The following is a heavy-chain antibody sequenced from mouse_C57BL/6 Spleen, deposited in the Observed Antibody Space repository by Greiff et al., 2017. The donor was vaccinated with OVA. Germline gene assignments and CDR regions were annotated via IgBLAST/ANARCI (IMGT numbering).Heavy chain of an antibody. CDR1: GFTFSSYG. V-gene: IGHV5-6*01. Sequence: DVHLVESGGDLVKPGGSLKLSCAASGFTFSSYGMSWVRQTPDKRLEWVATISSGGSYTYYPDSVKGRFTISRDNAKNTLYLQMSSLKSEDTAMYYCARHVQGFDYWGQGTTLTVSS. J-gene: IGHJ2*01. CDR3: ARHVQGFDY. CDR2: ISSGGSYT.